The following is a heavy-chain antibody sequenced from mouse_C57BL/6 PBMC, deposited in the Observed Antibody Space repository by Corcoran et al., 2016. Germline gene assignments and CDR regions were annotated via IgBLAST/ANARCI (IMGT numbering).Heavy chain of an antibody. J-gene: IGHJ4*01. CDR1: GYAITSGYY. Sequence: DVQLQESGPGLVKPSQSLSLTCSVTGYAITSGYYWHWIRQFPGNKLEWMGYISYDGSNNYNPSLKNRISITRDTSKNQFFLKLNSVTTEDTATDYCARRDYERVYYAMDYWGQGTSVTVSS. V-gene: IGHV3-6*01. CDR2: ISYDGSN. D-gene: IGHD2-4*01. CDR3: ARRDYERVYYAMDY.